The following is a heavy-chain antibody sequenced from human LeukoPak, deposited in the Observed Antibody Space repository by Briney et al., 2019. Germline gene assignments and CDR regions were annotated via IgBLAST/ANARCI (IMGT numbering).Heavy chain of an antibody. D-gene: IGHD5-24*01. Sequence: GASVKVSCKASGYTFTDYYMHWVQQAPGKGLEWMGRVDPEDGETIYAEKFQGRVTITADTSTDTACMELSSLRSEDTAVYYCATDLAVRSENRRWLQEYYYYYYMDVWGKGTTVTVSS. CDR3: ATDLAVRSENRRWLQEYYYYYYMDV. CDR2: VDPEDGET. J-gene: IGHJ6*03. V-gene: IGHV1-69-2*01. CDR1: GYTFTDYY.